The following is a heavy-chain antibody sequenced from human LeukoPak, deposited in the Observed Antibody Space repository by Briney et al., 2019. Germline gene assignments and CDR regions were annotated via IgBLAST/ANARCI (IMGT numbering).Heavy chain of an antibody. V-gene: IGHV3-11*01. Sequence: GGSLRLSCAASGFTFSDYYMSWIRQAPGKGLEWVSYISSSGSTIYYADSVKGRFTIFRDNAKNSLYLQMNSLRAEDTAVYYCAREVEMATITDYFDYWGQGTLVTVSS. D-gene: IGHD5-24*01. CDR2: ISSSGSTI. CDR1: GFTFSDYY. CDR3: AREVEMATITDYFDY. J-gene: IGHJ4*02.